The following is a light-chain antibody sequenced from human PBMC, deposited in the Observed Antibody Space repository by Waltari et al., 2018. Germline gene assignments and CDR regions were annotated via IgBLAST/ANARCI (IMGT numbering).Light chain of an antibody. J-gene: IGKJ4*01. CDR1: QCVSSY. CDR3: QQRSDWLLT. CDR2: DAS. Sequence: EIVLTQSPATMSLSPGERATLSCRASQCVSSYLAWCQQKSGQAPRLPIYDASNRVTGIPARFSGGGSGTDFTLTISSLEPEDFAVYYCQQRSDWLLTFGGGTKVEIK. V-gene: IGKV3-11*01.